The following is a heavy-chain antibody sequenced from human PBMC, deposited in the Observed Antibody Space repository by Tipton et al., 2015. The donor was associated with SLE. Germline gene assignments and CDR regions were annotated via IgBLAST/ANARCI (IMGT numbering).Heavy chain of an antibody. Sequence: QLVQPGAEVKKPGASVKVSCKASGYAFTTYYIHWVRQAPGQGLERMGIINPSGDSTNYAQRFQGRVTMTRDTSTSTVYMELSSLRSEDAAVYYSARGRLVTPYSDFWTSPGWCDPWGQGTLVTVST. V-gene: IGHV1-46*01. J-gene: IGHJ5*02. CDR3: ARGRLVTPYSDFWTSPGWCDP. CDR2: INPSGDST. D-gene: IGHD3-3*01. CDR1: GYAFTTYY.